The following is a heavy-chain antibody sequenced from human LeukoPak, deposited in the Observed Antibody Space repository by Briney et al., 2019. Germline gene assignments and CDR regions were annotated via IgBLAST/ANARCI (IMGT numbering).Heavy chain of an antibody. V-gene: IGHV3-49*03. CDR3: NSPTGSSWYG. D-gene: IGHD6-13*01. CDR2: IRSKAYGGTT. CDR1: GFTFGDYP. Sequence: GGSLRLSCTASGFTFGDYPMSWFRQAPGKGLEWVGFIRSKAYGGTTEYAASVKGRFTISRHDSKSIAYLQMYSLKTEETAVYYCNSPTGSSWYGGGQGTLVTVSS. J-gene: IGHJ4*02.